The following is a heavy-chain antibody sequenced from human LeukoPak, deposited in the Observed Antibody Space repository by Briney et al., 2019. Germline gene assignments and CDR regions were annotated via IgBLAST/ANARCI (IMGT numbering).Heavy chain of an antibody. CDR1: GYSISSGYY. V-gene: IGHV4-38-2*02. CDR3: ARDLSSGLSDI. J-gene: IGHJ3*02. CDR2: IYHSGST. Sequence: PSETLSLTCTVSGYSISSGYYWGWIRQPPGKGLEWIGSIYHSGSTYYNPSLKSRVTISAHTSNNQLSLKLSSVTATDTAVYYCARDLSSGLSDIWGQGTMVTVSS. D-gene: IGHD3-22*01.